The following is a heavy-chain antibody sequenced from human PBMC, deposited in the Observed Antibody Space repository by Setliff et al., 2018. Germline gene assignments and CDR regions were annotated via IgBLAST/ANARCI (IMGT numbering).Heavy chain of an antibody. D-gene: IGHD6-25*01. J-gene: IGHJ4*02. CDR1: GYSFSNFW. CDR3: TRGGYDSGV. Sequence: GESLTISCKASGYSFSNFWINWVRQLPGKGLEWMGRIEPTDSYTNYSPSFQGHVTISIDKSITTAYLHWSSLKASDTAMYYCTRGGYDSGVWGQGTLVTVSS. CDR2: IEPTDSYT. V-gene: IGHV5-10-1*01.